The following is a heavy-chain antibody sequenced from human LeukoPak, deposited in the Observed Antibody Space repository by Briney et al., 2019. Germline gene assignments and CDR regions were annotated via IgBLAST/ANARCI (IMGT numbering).Heavy chain of an antibody. Sequence: SETLSLTCTVSGASVSSGSYYWRWIRHPPGKGREWIGYIYYSGSTNYNPSLKTRFTISVDRSKNQFSLKLSSVTAADTAVYYCARVVRAALDFDYWGQGTLVTVSS. CDR3: ARVVRAALDFDY. D-gene: IGHD6-25*01. CDR2: IYYSGST. J-gene: IGHJ4*02. CDR1: GASVSSGSYY. V-gene: IGHV4-61*01.